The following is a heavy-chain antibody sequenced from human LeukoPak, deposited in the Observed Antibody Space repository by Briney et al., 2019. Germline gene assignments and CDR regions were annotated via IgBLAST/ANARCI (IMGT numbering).Heavy chain of an antibody. CDR3: ARVRAGSGPHFDY. Sequence: PGGSLRLSCAASGFTFSSYGMHCVRQAPGKGLEWVAVIWYDGSNKYYADSVKGRFTISRDSSKNTLYLQMNSLRAEDTAVYYCARVRAGSGPHFDYWGQGTLVTVSS. D-gene: IGHD3-10*01. CDR1: GFTFSSYG. CDR2: IWYDGSNK. V-gene: IGHV3-33*01. J-gene: IGHJ4*02.